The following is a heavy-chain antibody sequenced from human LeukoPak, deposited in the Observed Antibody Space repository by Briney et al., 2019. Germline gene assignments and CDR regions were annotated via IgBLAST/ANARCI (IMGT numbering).Heavy chain of an antibody. V-gene: IGHV3-30-3*01. J-gene: IGHJ4*02. CDR3: ARSYREYYDILTGYHKGSYFDY. CDR1: GFTFSSYA. D-gene: IGHD3-9*01. Sequence: PGRSLRLSCAASGFTFSSYAMHWVRQAPGKGLEWVAVISYDGSNKYYADSVKGRFTISRDNSKNTLYLQMNSLRAEDTAVYYCARSYREYYDILTGYHKGSYFDYWGQGTLVTVSS. CDR2: ISYDGSNK.